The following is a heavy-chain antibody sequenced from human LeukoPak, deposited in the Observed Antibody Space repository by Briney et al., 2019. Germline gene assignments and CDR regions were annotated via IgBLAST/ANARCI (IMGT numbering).Heavy chain of an antibody. CDR3: ARGGGKGLAIDY. V-gene: IGHV4-59*01. CDR2: IYYSGST. Sequence: SETLSLTCTVSGGSISSSYWSWIRQPPGKGLEWIGYIYYSGSTNYNPSLKSRVTISVDTSKNQFSLKLSSVTAADTAVYYCARGGGKGLAIDYWGQGTLVTVSS. CDR1: GGSISSSY. J-gene: IGHJ4*02. D-gene: IGHD3/OR15-3a*01.